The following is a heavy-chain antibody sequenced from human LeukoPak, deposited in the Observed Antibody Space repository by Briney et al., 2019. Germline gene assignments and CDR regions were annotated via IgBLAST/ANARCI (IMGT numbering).Heavy chain of an antibody. D-gene: IGHD1-26*01. Sequence: SVKVSCKASGGTFSSYTISWVRQAPGQGLEWMGRIIPILGIANYAQKFQGRVTITADKSTSSAYMELSSLRSEDTAVYYCALRGSYYGYNWFDPWGQGTLVTVSS. CDR1: GGTFSSYT. J-gene: IGHJ5*02. V-gene: IGHV1-69*02. CDR3: ALRGSYYGYNWFDP. CDR2: IIPILGIA.